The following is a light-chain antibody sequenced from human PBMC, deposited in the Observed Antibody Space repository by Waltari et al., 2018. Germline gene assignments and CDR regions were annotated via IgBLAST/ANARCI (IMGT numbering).Light chain of an antibody. V-gene: IGLV1-44*01. CDR2: SNP. CDR3: ASWDDSLDVLL. Sequence: QSVLTQPPSASGPPGQRVTFSCAGGSSNIGSNTVNWYQQLPGTAPRLLIYSNPRGPSGGPDRFTGSKSGTSASLAISGLQADDEADYYCASWDDSLDVLLFGGGTKLTVL. J-gene: IGLJ2*01. CDR1: SSNIGSNT.